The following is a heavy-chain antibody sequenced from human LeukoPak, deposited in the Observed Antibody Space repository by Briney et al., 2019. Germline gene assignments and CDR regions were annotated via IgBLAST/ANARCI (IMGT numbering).Heavy chain of an antibody. CDR3: ARGSGSYLFQH. CDR2: ISSSSSYI. D-gene: IGHD1-26*01. Sequence: GGSLRLSCAAFGFTFSSYNMNWVRQAPGKGLEWVSSISSSSSYIYYADSVKGRFTISRDNAKNSLYLQMNNLRAEDTAVYYCARGSGSYLFQHWGQGTLVAVSS. J-gene: IGHJ1*01. CDR1: GFTFSSYN. V-gene: IGHV3-21*01.